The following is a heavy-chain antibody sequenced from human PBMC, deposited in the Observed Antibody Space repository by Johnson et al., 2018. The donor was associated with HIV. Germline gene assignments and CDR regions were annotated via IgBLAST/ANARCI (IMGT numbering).Heavy chain of an antibody. D-gene: IGHD3-10*01. V-gene: IGHV3-30*04. CDR1: GFTFSPYP. J-gene: IGHJ3*02. Sequence: ESGGGLVQPARSLRLPCAASGFTFSPYPMHWIRQALGKGLEWVALISYAGGTIHYADSVKGRFTISRDNSKNTLYVQMNRLRPEDTSAYFCAKGRSGGSGAFDIWGQGTVVSVSS. CDR3: AKGRSGGSGAFDI. CDR2: ISYAGGTI.